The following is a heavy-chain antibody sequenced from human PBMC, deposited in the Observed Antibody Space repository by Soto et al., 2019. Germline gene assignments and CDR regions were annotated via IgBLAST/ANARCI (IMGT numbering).Heavy chain of an antibody. Sequence: ASVKVSCKASGYTFTSYYMHWVRQAPGQGLEWMGIINPSGGSTSYAQKFQGRVTMTRDTSTSTVYMELSSLRSEDTAVYYCARTYCRRTRCYTGDYYYYYGMDVWGQGTTVTVS. CDR2: INPSGGST. V-gene: IGHV1-46*01. CDR3: ARTYCRRTRCYTGDYYYYYGMDV. D-gene: IGHD2-2*02. J-gene: IGHJ6*02. CDR1: GYTFTSYY.